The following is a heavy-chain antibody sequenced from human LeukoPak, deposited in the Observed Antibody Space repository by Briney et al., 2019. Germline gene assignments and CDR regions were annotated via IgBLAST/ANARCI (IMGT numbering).Heavy chain of an antibody. CDR2: IIPIFGTA. Sequence: SVKVSCKASGGTFSSYAISWVRQAPGQGLEWMGRIIPIFGTANYAQKFQGRVTITTDESTSTAYMELSSLRSEDTAVYYCARRRGSGSYYYDYWGQEPWSPSPQ. D-gene: IGHD3-10*01. CDR1: GGTFSSYA. V-gene: IGHV1-69*05. CDR3: ARRRGSGSYYYDY. J-gene: IGHJ4*01.